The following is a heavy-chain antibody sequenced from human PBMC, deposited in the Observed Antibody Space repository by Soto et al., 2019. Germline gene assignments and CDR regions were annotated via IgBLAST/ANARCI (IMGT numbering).Heavy chain of an antibody. Sequence: PGGSLRLSCTASGFIFSDHGMHWVRQAPGKGLEWVASISGSAGSTFYADSVKGRFTISRDNYLNTLDLQLNSPRAEDTAVYYCAKDRTIASRTFDSWGQGALVTVSS. CDR3: AKDRTIASRTFDS. CDR1: GFIFSDHG. V-gene: IGHV3-23*01. CDR2: ISGSAGST. D-gene: IGHD6-6*01. J-gene: IGHJ4*02.